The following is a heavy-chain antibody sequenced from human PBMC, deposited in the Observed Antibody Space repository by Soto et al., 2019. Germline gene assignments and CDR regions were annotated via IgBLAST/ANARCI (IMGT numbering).Heavy chain of an antibody. Sequence: QVQLQESGPGLVNPSETLSLTCTVSGGSISNYYWIWIRQPPGKGLEWIVYIYYTGRSASYNPSLKSRVSISVDTSTDQVSLNMNSVTAADTAVYYCASVSNDYGGNWAFDYWGHRTLGTVSS. D-gene: IGHD4-17*01. V-gene: IGHV4-59*01. CDR1: GGSISNYY. CDR2: IYYTGRSA. CDR3: ASVSNDYGGNWAFDY. J-gene: IGHJ4*01.